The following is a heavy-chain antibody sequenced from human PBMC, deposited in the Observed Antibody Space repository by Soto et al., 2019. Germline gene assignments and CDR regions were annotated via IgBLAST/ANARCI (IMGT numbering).Heavy chain of an antibody. D-gene: IGHD3-22*01. CDR1: GGTFSSYA. V-gene: IGHV1-69*13. J-gene: IGHJ4*02. Sequence: GASVKVSCKASGGTFSSYAISWVRQAPGQGLEWMGGIIPIFGTASYAQKFQGRVTITADESTSTAYMELSSLRSEDTAVYYCAVPSGYHKWYYFDYWGQGTLVTVSS. CDR3: AVPSGYHKWYYFDY. CDR2: IIPIFGTA.